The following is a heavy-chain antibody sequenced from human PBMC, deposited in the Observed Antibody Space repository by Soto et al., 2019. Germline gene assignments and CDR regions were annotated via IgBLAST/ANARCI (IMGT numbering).Heavy chain of an antibody. CDR2: INPNSGGT. CDR1: GYAFTGYY. V-gene: IGHV1-2*02. J-gene: IGHJ5*02. Sequence: ASVKVSCKASGYAFTGYYMHWVRQAPGQGLEWMGWINPNSGGTNYAQKFQGRVTMTRDTSISTAYMELSRLRSDDTAVYYCARGGWFGELLYNWFDPWGQGTLVTSPQ. D-gene: IGHD3-10*01. CDR3: ARGGWFGELLYNWFDP.